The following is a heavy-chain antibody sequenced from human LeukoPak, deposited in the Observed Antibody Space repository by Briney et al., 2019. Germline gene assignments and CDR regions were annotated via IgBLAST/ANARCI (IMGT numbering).Heavy chain of an antibody. D-gene: IGHD1-14*01. J-gene: IGHJ4*02. CDR2: ISYDGSNK. CDR3: ASYRYYFDY. V-gene: IGHV3-30-3*01. CDR1: RFTVRRYA. Sequence: PGRSLRLSCSALRFTVRRYAMHSVRQAPGKGLEWVAVISYDGSNKYYADSVKGRFTISRDNSKNTLYLQMNGLRAEDTAVYYCASYRYYFDYWGQGTLVTVSS.